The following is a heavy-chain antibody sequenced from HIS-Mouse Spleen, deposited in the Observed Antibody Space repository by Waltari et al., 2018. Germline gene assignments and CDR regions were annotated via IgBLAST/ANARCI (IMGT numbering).Heavy chain of an antibody. CDR3: ARGHIVATSYFDY. CDR2: ISYDGSNK. D-gene: IGHD5-12*01. Sequence: QVQLVESGGGVVQPGRSLRLSCAASGFTFSSYALHWVRQAPGKGLEWVAVISYDGSNKYYADSVKGRYTISRDNSKNTLYLQMNSLRAEDTAVYYCARGHIVATSYFDYWGQGTLVTVSS. V-gene: IGHV3-30*04. J-gene: IGHJ4*02. CDR1: GFTFSSYA.